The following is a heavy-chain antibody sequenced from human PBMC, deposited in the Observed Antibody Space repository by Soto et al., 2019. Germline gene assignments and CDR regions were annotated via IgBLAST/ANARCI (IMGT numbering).Heavy chain of an antibody. CDR2: VYHSGRT. CDR3: ARGVNYYDSSGFYPRDY. Sequence: SETLSLTCAVSGYSITTGYYWGWIRRPPGKGLEWIGSVYHSGRTSYNPSLESRVTISVDTSKNQFSLRLSSVTAADTAVYYCARGVNYYDSSGFYPRDYWGQGILVTVSS. V-gene: IGHV4-38-2*01. D-gene: IGHD3-22*01. CDR1: GYSITTGYY. J-gene: IGHJ4*02.